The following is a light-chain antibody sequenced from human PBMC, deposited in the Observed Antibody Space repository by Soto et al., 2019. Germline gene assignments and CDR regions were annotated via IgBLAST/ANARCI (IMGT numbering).Light chain of an antibody. CDR1: KNDIGVYDF. CDR3: KSYAGSNTYV. Sequence: QSVLTQPPSASGSPGQSVTISCTGTKNDIGVYDFVSWYQHHPGKAPRLIIYEVVQRPSGVPDRFSGSKSGNTASLTVSGLQAADEAAYFCKSYAGSNTYVLGSGTKVTV. V-gene: IGLV2-8*01. CDR2: EVV. J-gene: IGLJ1*01.